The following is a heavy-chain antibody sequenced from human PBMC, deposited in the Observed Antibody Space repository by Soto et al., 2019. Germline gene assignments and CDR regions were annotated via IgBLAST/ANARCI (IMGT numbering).Heavy chain of an antibody. CDR1: GFTFSFFT. J-gene: IGHJ4*02. V-gene: IGHV3-30-3*01. Sequence: QVQLVESGGGVVQPGRSLRLSCAASGFTFSFFTMHWVRQAPGKGLEWVAVISNDGTNEHYANSVKGRFSISRDESKNTLYLQMDSLKVDDTAVYYCARSLASEVDYWGQGTLVIVSS. CDR3: ARSLASEVDY. CDR2: ISNDGTNE.